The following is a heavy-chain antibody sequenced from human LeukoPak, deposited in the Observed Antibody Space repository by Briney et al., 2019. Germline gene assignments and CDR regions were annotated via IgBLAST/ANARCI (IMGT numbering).Heavy chain of an antibody. CDR2: ISSSSKTI. CDR1: GFTFSYYS. Sequence: GGSLRLSCAASGFTFSYYSMNWVRQAPGKGLEWVSYISSSSKTIYYADSVRGRFTVSRDNAENSLYLQMRSLTDEDTAVYYCAREWQYAPDYWGQGTLVTVSS. V-gene: IGHV3-48*02. J-gene: IGHJ4*02. CDR3: AREWQYAPDY. D-gene: IGHD2-2*01.